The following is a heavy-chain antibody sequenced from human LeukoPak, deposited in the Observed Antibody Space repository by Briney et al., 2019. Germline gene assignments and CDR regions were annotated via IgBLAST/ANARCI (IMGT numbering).Heavy chain of an antibody. D-gene: IGHD3-16*01. CDR3: GRGPIELWLHNGIDV. Sequence: PGGSLRLSCAASGFTFSSYAMSWVRQAPGKGLEWVGFIRSTAYRGTAEYAASVRDRFTISRDDSRSIAYLQMNNLKIDDTAVYFCGRGPIELWLHNGIDVWGQGTTVTVPS. J-gene: IGHJ6*02. CDR2: IRSTAYRGTA. CDR1: GFTFSSYA. V-gene: IGHV3-49*04.